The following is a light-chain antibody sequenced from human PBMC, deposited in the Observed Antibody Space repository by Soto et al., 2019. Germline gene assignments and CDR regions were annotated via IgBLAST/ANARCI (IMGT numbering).Light chain of an antibody. J-gene: IGKJ4*01. CDR3: QKYNSALT. V-gene: IGKV1-27*01. CDR1: QGISNY. Sequence: DIQMTQSPSSLSASVGDRVTITCRASQGISNYLAWYQQKPGKVPKLLIYAASTLQSGVPSRFSGSGSGTDFTLTISSLQPEDVATYYCQKYNSALTFGGGNKVEIK. CDR2: AAS.